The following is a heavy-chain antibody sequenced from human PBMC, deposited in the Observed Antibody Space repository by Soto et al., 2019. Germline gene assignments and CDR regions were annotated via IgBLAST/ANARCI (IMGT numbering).Heavy chain of an antibody. V-gene: IGHV1-2*02. Sequence: ASVKVSCKASGYTFTGYYMHWVRQAPGQGLEWMGWINPNSGGTNYAQKFQGRVTMTRDTSISTAYMELSRLRFDDTAVYYCAAGSSGYYYSFDYRGKGTPVTASS. D-gene: IGHD3-22*01. CDR2: INPNSGGT. CDR3: AAGSSGYYYSFDY. CDR1: GYTFTGYY. J-gene: IGHJ4*02.